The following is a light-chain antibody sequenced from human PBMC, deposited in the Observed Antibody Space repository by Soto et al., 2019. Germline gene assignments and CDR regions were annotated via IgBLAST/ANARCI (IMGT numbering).Light chain of an antibody. CDR3: SAYANDNAVI. CDR2: EIR. Sequence: QSALTQPASVSGSPGQSITISCTGTSDDIGAYNYFSWYQQHPAKAPKLIIYEIRNRTFGVSDRFSGSKSGNTSSLTISGLPAADEADYCCSAYANDNAVIFGGGTKLTVL. V-gene: IGLV2-14*01. CDR1: SDDIGAYNY. J-gene: IGLJ2*01.